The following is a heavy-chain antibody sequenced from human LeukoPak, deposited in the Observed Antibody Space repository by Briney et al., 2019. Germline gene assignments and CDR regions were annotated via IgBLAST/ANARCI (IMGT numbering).Heavy chain of an antibody. CDR3: AKCYVWFGELPLYYFDY. D-gene: IGHD3-10*01. Sequence: SGGSLRLSCAASGFTFSSYAMSWVRQAPGKGLEWVSAISGSGGSTYYADSVKGRFTISRDNSKTTLYLQMNSLRAEDTAVYYCAKCYVWFGELPLYYFDYWGQGTLVTVSS. CDR1: GFTFSSYA. V-gene: IGHV3-23*01. CDR2: ISGSGGST. J-gene: IGHJ4*02.